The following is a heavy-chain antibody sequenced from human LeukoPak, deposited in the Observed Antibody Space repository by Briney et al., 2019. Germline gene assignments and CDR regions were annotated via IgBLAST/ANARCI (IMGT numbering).Heavy chain of an antibody. CDR2: IYYSGST. Sequence: SLTLSLTCTVSGGSISSGDYYWRWIRQPPGKGLEWIGYIYYSGSTYYNPSLKSRVTISVDTSKNQFSLKLSSVTAADTAVYYCARDSYYGSGSYNFDYWGQGTLVTVSS. CDR3: ARDSYYGSGSYNFDY. V-gene: IGHV4-30-4*08. CDR1: GGSISSGDYY. D-gene: IGHD3-10*01. J-gene: IGHJ4*02.